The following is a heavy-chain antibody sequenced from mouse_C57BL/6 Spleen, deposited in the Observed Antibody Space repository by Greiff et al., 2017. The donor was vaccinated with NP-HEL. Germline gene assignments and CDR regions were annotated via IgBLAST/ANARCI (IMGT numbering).Heavy chain of an antibody. D-gene: IGHD2-1*01. V-gene: IGHV2-9*01. CDR2: IWGGGST. J-gene: IGHJ4*01. CDR1: GFSLTSYG. CDR3: AISYYGNYRAMDY. Sequence: QVQLKESGPGLVAPSQSLSITCTVSGFSLTSYGVDWVRQPPGKGLEWLGVIWGGGSTKYNSALMSRLSISKDNSKSQVVLKMNRLQTDDTAMYYCAISYYGNYRAMDYWGQGTSVTVSS.